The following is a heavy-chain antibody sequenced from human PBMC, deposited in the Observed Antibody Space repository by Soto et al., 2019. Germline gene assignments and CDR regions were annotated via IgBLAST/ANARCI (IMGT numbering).Heavy chain of an antibody. J-gene: IGHJ4*02. V-gene: IGHV2-5*02. CDR2: IYWDDDK. Sequence: QITLKESGPTLVKPTQTLTLTCTFSGFSLSTRGVGVGWIRQPPGKALEWLALIYWDDDKRYSPSLKSRLTITKDPSKNQVVLTMTNMDPVDTATYYCAHYGSRVRGIAAPGYPFDYWGQGTLVTVSS. CDR1: GFSLSTRGVG. D-gene: IGHD6-13*01. CDR3: AHYGSRVRGIAAPGYPFDY.